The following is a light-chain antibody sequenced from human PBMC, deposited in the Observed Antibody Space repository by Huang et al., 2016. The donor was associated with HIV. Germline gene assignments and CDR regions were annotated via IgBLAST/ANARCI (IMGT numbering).Light chain of an antibody. CDR3: QQYYSTPPT. Sequence: DIVMTQSPDSLALSLGERATINCKSSQSVFYSSNNKNYLAWYQKKPGQPPTLRIYWAATRESGVHDRFSGSGSGTDFNLTISSLQAEDVAVYYCQQYYSTPPTFGGGTKVEIK. CDR1: QSVFYSSNNKNY. J-gene: IGKJ4*01. CDR2: WAA. V-gene: IGKV4-1*01.